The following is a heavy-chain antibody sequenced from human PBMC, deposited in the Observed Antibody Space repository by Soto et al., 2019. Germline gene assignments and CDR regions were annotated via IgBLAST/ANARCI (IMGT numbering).Heavy chain of an antibody. J-gene: IGHJ5*02. CDR1: GGTMSISRYC. D-gene: IGHD3-3*01. Sequence: PSDTPSLTCTSSGGTMSISRYCVGWRKPPPGKGLEWIANIYHSGSAYYTPSLKTRVTTSVDTSKNQISLRLNSVTAADTAVYFCARVRIFDYWFDPWGQGIPVTVSS. V-gene: IGHV4-39*07. CDR2: IYHSGSA. CDR3: ARVRIFDYWFDP.